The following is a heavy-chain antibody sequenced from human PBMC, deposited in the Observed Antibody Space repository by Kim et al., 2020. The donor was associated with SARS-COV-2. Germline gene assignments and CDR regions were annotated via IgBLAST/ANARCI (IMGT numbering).Heavy chain of an antibody. Sequence: KFQGRVTITADESTSTAYMELSSLRSEDTAVYYCARDLNYGSGSSNPMDVWGKGTTVTVSS. J-gene: IGHJ6*03. CDR3: ARDLNYGSGSSNPMDV. V-gene: IGHV1-69*01. D-gene: IGHD3-10*01.